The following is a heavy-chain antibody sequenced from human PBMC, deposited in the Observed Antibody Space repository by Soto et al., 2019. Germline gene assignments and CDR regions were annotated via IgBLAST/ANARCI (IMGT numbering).Heavy chain of an antibody. CDR1: GASITNDNYY. CDR3: VRESRGGVEVGLDV. J-gene: IGHJ6*02. D-gene: IGHD3-3*01. V-gene: IGHV4-31*03. CDR2: IYYTGAT. Sequence: QVQLQASGPGLVKPSQTLSLTCTVSGASITNDNYYWSWIRQHPGKGLEWIGYIYYTGATFYTPSLDSRVTISLDTSKNQFSLKVTSVTVADTAVYFCVRESRGGVEVGLDVWGQGTTVTVSS.